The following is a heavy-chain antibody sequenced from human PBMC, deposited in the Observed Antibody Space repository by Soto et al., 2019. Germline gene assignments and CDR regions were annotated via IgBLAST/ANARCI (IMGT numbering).Heavy chain of an antibody. J-gene: IGHJ5*02. V-gene: IGHV1-69*13. CDR2: IIPIFGTA. CDR3: ASNSMVLSRYCSGGSCYSKSWFDP. CDR1: GGTFSSYA. Sequence: ASVKVSCKASGGTFSSYAISWVRQAPGQGLEWMGGIIPIFGTANYAQKFQGRVTITADESTSTAYMELGSLRSEDTAVYYCASNSMVLSRYCSGGSCYSKSWFDPWGQGTLVTVSS. D-gene: IGHD2-15*01.